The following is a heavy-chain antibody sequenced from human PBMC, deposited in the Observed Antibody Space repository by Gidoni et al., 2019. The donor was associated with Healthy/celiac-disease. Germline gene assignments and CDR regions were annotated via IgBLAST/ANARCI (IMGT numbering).Heavy chain of an antibody. Sequence: EVQLLEAGGGLVQPGGSLRLSCAASGFPFSSYAMSWVRQAPGKGLEWVSAISGSGGSTYYADSVKGRFTISRDNSKNTLYLQMNSLRAEDTAVYYCAKKGAAAGQALCFDYWGQGTLVTVSS. D-gene: IGHD6-13*01. CDR2: ISGSGGST. CDR3: AKKGAAAGQALCFDY. CDR1: GFPFSSYA. J-gene: IGHJ4*02. V-gene: IGHV3-23*01.